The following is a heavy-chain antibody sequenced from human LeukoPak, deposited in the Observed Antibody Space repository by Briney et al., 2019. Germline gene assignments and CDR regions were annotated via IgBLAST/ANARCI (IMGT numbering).Heavy chain of an antibody. V-gene: IGHV3-23*01. D-gene: IGHD3-22*01. CDR3: AKVRSGGYYPHYHYYGMDV. Sequence: PGGSLRLSCAASGLTFNTYAMSWVRQAPGEGLEWVSGISGSGGSTYYADSVEGRFTISRDNSRDTLDLQMNSLRAEDTALYYCAKVRSGGYYPHYHYYGMDVWGQGTTVTVSS. CDR1: GLTFNTYA. CDR2: ISGSGGST. J-gene: IGHJ6*02.